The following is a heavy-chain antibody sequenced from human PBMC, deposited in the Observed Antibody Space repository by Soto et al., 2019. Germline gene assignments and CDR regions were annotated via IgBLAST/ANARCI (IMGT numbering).Heavy chain of an antibody. CDR2: INAGNGNT. V-gene: IGHV1-3*01. D-gene: IGHD1-7*01. Sequence: GASVKVSSTASGGTSSSYTISWVRQAPGQGLEWMGWINAGNGNTKYSQKFQGRVTITRDTSASTAYMELSSLRSEDTAVYYCARDNWNYVFHWGQGTLVTVSS. CDR1: GGTSSSYT. CDR3: ARDNWNYVFH. J-gene: IGHJ4*02.